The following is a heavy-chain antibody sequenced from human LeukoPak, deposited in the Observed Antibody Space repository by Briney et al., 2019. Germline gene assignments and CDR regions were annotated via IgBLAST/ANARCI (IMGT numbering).Heavy chain of an antibody. CDR3: ARHLWWGRAFDI. CDR1: GFTVSSNY. Sequence: GGSLRLSCAASGFTVSSNYMSWVRQAPGKGLEWVSVIYSGGSTYYADSVKGRFTISRDNSKNTLHLQMNSLRAEDTAVYYCARHLWWGRAFDIWGQGTMVTVSS. V-gene: IGHV3-53*01. CDR2: IYSGGST. D-gene: IGHD2-21*01. J-gene: IGHJ3*02.